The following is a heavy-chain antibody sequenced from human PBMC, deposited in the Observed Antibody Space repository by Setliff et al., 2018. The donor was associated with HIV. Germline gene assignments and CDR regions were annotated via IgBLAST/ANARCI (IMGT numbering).Heavy chain of an antibody. CDR1: GGSFSVYY. D-gene: IGHD3-22*01. CDR2: INHSRRT. V-gene: IGHV4-34*01. Sequence: SETLSLTCAVYGGSFSVYYWTWIRQPPGKGLEWIGEINHSRRTKYNPSLKIRVTISVDTSKNQFSLKLSSVTAADTAFYYCARGFSGDYLFTGYLDVWGKGTTVTVSS. J-gene: IGHJ6*03. CDR3: ARGFSGDYLFTGYLDV.